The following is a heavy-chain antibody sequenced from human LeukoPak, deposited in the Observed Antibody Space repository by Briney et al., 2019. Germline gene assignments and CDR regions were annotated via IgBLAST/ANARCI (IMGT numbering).Heavy chain of an antibody. CDR3: ARGRSSGWYEFVGQFDY. Sequence: PGGSLRLSCAASEFTFSRYAMSWVRQAPGKGLEWVSGISGSGSNTYYADSVKGRFTISRDNSKNTLYLQMNSLRAEDTAVYYCARGRSSGWYEFVGQFDYWGQGTLVTVSS. J-gene: IGHJ4*02. V-gene: IGHV3-23*01. D-gene: IGHD6-19*01. CDR2: ISGSGSNT. CDR1: EFTFSRYA.